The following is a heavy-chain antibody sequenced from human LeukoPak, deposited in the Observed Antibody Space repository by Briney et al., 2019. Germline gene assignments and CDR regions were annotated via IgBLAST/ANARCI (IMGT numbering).Heavy chain of an antibody. CDR3: ARHHRDTYYYDGSPGYYFDF. CDR1: GFAVSSNY. Sequence: HPGGSLRLSCAASGFAVSSNYMSWVRQAPGKGLEWVSVIYSGGSTYYADSVKGRFTISRDTSKNTLYLQMNRLRAEDTAVYYCARHHRDTYYYDGSPGYYFDFWGQGTLVTVSS. J-gene: IGHJ4*02. V-gene: IGHV3-66*04. CDR2: IYSGGST. D-gene: IGHD3-22*01.